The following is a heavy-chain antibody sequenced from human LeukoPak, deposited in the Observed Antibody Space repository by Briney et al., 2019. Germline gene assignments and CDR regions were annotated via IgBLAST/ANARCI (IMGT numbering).Heavy chain of an antibody. CDR1: GYNFDRFG. Sequence: ASVKVSCKASGYNFDRFGIAWVRQAPGQGLEWMGWINTYNGNTKYAQQFQDRVTMTTDTSTSTAYMELRSLRSDDTAVYYCARYNSMFRGVTTSDYWGQGTLVTVSS. D-gene: IGHD3-10*01. CDR2: INTYNGNT. V-gene: IGHV1-18*01. J-gene: IGHJ4*02. CDR3: ARYNSMFRGVTTSDY.